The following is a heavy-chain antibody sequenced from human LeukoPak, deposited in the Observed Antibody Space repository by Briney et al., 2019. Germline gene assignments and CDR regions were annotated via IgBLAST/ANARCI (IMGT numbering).Heavy chain of an antibody. Sequence: SVKVSCKASGGTFSSYTISWVRQAPGQGLEWMGRIIPILGIANYAQKFQGRVTITADKSTSTAYMELSSLRSEDTAVYYCARDMGGSYHDAFDIWGQGTMVTVSP. CDR1: GGTFSSYT. V-gene: IGHV1-69*04. J-gene: IGHJ3*02. D-gene: IGHD1-26*01. CDR2: IIPILGIA. CDR3: ARDMGGSYHDAFDI.